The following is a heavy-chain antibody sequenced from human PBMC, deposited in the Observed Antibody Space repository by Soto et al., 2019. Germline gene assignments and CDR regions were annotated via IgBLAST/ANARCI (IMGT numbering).Heavy chain of an antibody. V-gene: IGHV1-3*01. Sequence: ASVKVSCKASGCTFTSYAMHWVRQAPGQRLEWMGWINAGNGNTKYSQKFQGRVTITRDTSASTAYMELSSLRSEDTAIFYFVRDAPLGSTFRGYKTIDSWGRGTLVTVSS. D-gene: IGHD3-16*01. CDR2: INAGNGNT. J-gene: IGHJ4*02. CDR1: GCTFTSYA. CDR3: VRDAPLGSTFRGYKTIDS.